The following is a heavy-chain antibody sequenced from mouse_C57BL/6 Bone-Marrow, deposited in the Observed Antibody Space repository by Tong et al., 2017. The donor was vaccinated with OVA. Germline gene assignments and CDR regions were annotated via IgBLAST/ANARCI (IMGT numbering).Heavy chain of an antibody. CDR3: ARAGLDY. CDR1: GYTFTSYW. CDR2: IYPGDGDT. J-gene: IGHJ4*01. Sequence: VQLQQSGAELARPGASVKLSCKASGYTFTSYWMQWVKQRPGQGLEWIGAIYPGDGDTRYTQKFKGKATLTADKSSSTAYMQLSSLASEDSAVCYCARAGLDYWGQGTSVTVSS. V-gene: IGHV1-87*01.